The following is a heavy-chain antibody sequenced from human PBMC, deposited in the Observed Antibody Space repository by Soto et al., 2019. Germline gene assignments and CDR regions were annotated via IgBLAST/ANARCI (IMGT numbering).Heavy chain of an antibody. V-gene: IGHV1-69*01. CDR2: IIPIFGTA. CDR3: ARGRYCSSTSCYLYYYYYAMDV. CDR1: GGTFSSYA. Sequence: QVQLVQSGAEVKKPGSSVKVSCKASGGTFSSYAISWVRQAPGQGLEWMGGIIPIFGTANYAQKFQGRVTITADESTSTAYMALSSLRSEDTAVYYCARGRYCSSTSCYLYYYYYAMDVWGQGTTVTVSS. J-gene: IGHJ6*02. D-gene: IGHD2-2*01.